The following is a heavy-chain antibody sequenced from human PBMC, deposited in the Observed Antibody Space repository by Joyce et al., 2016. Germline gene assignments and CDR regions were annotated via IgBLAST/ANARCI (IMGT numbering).Heavy chain of an antibody. CDR2: IYSAGSGGST. V-gene: IGHV3-53*01. CDR1: GFTVSSNY. J-gene: IGHJ4*02. D-gene: IGHD4-17*01. CDR3: ARSLAYDYGDYIFNY. Sequence: EVQLVESGGGLIQPGGSLRLSCAASGFTVSSNYMSWVRQAPGKGLEWVSIIYSAGSGGSTYYADSVKGRFTISRDNSKNTLYLQMNSLRAEDTAVYYCARSLAYDYGDYIFNYWGQGTLVTVSS.